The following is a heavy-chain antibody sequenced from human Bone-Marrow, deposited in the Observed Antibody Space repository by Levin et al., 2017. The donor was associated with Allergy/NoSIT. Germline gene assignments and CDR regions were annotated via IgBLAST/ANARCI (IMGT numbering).Heavy chain of an antibody. CDR1: GYTFTGYY. J-gene: IGHJ4*02. Sequence: GESLKISCQASGYTFTGYYMHWVRQAPGQGLEWMGWINPHSGDTNFAQKFQGRVTVTGDTSISTAYMELSRLRSDDTAVYYCARGPGIGGAPFWGQGTLVTVSS. V-gene: IGHV1-2*02. CDR3: ARGPGIGGAPF. D-gene: IGHD1-26*01. CDR2: INPHSGDT.